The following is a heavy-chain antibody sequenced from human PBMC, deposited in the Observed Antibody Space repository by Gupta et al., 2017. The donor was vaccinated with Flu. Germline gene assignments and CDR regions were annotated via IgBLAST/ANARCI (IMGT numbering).Heavy chain of an antibody. D-gene: IGHD2-15*01. CDR2: ISYDGSNK. V-gene: IGHV3-30*03. J-gene: IGHJ2*01. CDR1: GFIFSSYG. CDR3: FVAGSNGYFDL. Sequence: QVQLVESGGGVVQPGRSLRLSCAAPGFIFSSYGMPWVRQAPGKGLEWVAVISYDGSNKYYADSVKGRFTISRDNSKNTLYLQMNSLRAEDTAVYYCFVAGSNGYFDLWGRGTLVTVSS.